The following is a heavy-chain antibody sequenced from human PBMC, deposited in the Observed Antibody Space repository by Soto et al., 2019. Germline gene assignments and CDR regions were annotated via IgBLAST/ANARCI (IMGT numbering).Heavy chain of an antibody. V-gene: IGHV1-3*01. Sequence: QIQLMQSGAEVKKHGASVKVSCKASGYTFTSYGIHWVRQAPGQRLEWTGWINAGNGNTKYSEKFQGRVTITRDTSASTAYLELSSLRSEDTAVYYCARDPTASSAYYHHYYYGMDVWGQGTTVTVSS. J-gene: IGHJ6*02. CDR1: GYTFTSYG. CDR3: ARDPTASSAYYHHYYYGMDV. CDR2: INAGNGNT. D-gene: IGHD3-22*01.